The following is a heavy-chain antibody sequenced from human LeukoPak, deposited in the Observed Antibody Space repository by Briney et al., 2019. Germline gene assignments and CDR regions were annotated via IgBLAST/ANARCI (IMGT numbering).Heavy chain of an antibody. J-gene: IGHJ3*02. V-gene: IGHV3-11*04. CDR2: ISSSGSTI. Sequence: GGSLRLSCAASGFTFSDYYLSWIRQAPGKGLEWVSFISSSGSTIDYADSVKGRFTISRDNAKNSLYLQMNSLRAEDTAVYYCAREGTYCTSARWSALDAFDIWGQGTMVTVSS. CDR3: AREGTYCTSARWSALDAFDI. D-gene: IGHD2-2*01. CDR1: GFTFSDYY.